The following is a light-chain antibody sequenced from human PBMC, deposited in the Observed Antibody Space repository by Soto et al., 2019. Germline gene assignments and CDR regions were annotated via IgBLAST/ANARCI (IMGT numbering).Light chain of an antibody. J-gene: IGKJ1*01. CDR2: AAS. V-gene: IGKV3D-15*01. Sequence: EIVMTQSPATLSVSPGERATLSCRASQSVSSNLAWYQQKPGRAPRLLVYAASSRATGIPARFSGSGSGTDFTLTISRLEPEDFAIYYCQQYGSPRGTFGQRTKVDIK. CDR3: QQYGSPRGT. CDR1: QSVSSN.